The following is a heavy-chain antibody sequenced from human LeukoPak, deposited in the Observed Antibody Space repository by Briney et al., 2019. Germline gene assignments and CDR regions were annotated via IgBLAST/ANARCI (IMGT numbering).Heavy chain of an antibody. CDR1: GGSISSYY. CDR3: ARHSGSSGWYGQDH. V-gene: IGHV4-59*08. D-gene: IGHD6-19*01. J-gene: IGHJ4*02. CDR2: IYYSGST. Sequence: PSETLSLTCTVSGGSISSYYWSWIRQPPGKGLEWIGYIYYSGSTNYNPSLKSRVTISVDTSKNQFSLKLSSVTAADTAVYYCARHSGSSGWYGQDHWGQGTLVTVSS.